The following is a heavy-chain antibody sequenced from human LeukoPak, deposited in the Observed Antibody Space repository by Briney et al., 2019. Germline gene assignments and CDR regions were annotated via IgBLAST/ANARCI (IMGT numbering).Heavy chain of an antibody. D-gene: IGHD3-22*01. V-gene: IGHV1-69*04. CDR1: GGTFSSYA. CDR2: IIPILGIA. CDR3: ASCYYDSSGYGWFDP. J-gene: IGHJ5*02. Sequence: GASVKVSCKASGGTFSSYAISWVRQAPGQGLEWMGRIIPILGIANYAQKFQGRATITADKSTSTAYMELSSLRSEDTAVYYCASCYYDSSGYGWFDPWGQGTLVTVSS.